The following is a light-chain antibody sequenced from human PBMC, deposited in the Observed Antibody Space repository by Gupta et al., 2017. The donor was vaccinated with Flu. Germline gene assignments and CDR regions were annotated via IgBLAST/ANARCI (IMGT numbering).Light chain of an antibody. CDR3: NSYATNSALVV. CDR1: SRDVGGYNY. J-gene: IGLJ3*02. Sequence: QSALTQPASVSGSPGQSITISCTGPSRDVGGYNYVSWYQQYPGKAPKRRIFEVIHRPSGVANRFSGSKSGTTASLTIAGLQAEEEADDDCNSYATNSALVVFGGGTKLTVL. V-gene: IGLV2-14*01. CDR2: EVI.